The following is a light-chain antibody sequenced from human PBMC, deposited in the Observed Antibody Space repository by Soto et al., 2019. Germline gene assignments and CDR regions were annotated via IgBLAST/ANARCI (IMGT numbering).Light chain of an antibody. Sequence: EIVWTQSPGTLSFSPGDRATLSCRASQSVSSDYLAWYQQKPGQAPSLLIYAASSRATGIPDRFSGSGSGTDFTLTISSLEPEDLAVYYCQQYGNAPWTFGQGTKVEIK. CDR3: QQYGNAPWT. CDR1: QSVSSDY. J-gene: IGKJ1*01. V-gene: IGKV3-20*01. CDR2: AAS.